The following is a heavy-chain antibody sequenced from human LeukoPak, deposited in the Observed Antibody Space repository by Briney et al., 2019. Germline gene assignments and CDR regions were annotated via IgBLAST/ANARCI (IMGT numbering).Heavy chain of an antibody. D-gene: IGHD3-9*01. CDR3: ASSEAYYDILTGYFLPFDY. Sequence: SETLSLTCTVSGYSISSGYYWGWIRQPPGKGLEWIGSIYHSGSTYYNPSLKSRVTISVDTSKNQFSLKLSSVTAADTAVYYCASSEAYYDILTGYFLPFDYWGQGTLVTVSS. CDR2: IYHSGST. J-gene: IGHJ4*02. V-gene: IGHV4-38-2*02. CDR1: GYSISSGYY.